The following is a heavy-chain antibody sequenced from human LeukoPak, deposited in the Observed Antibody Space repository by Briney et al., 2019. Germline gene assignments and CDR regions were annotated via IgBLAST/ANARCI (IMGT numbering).Heavy chain of an antibody. Sequence: PGGSLRLSCAASGLSGSSNFMTWVRQAPGKGLEWASAIYSGGSTFYADSVRGRFNISRDNSRKTMFLQMSSLRVEDTAVYYCASSGTASRGAMDVWGQGTTVTVSS. CDR1: GLSGSSNF. J-gene: IGHJ6*02. CDR2: IYSGGST. D-gene: IGHD1-1*01. CDR3: ASSGTASRGAMDV. V-gene: IGHV3-66*01.